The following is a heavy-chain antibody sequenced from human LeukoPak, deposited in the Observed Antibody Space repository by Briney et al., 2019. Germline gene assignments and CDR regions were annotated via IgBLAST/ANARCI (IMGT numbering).Heavy chain of an antibody. D-gene: IGHD3-3*01. J-gene: IGHJ6*02. Sequence: ASVKVSCKASGYTFTGYYMHWVRQAPGQELEWMGWINPNSGGTNYAQKFQGRVTMTRDTSISTAYMELSRLRSDDTAVYYCAKENDFWSGSAAYYYGMDVWGQGTTVTVSS. CDR1: GYTFTGYY. CDR2: INPNSGGT. V-gene: IGHV1-2*02. CDR3: AKENDFWSGSAAYYYGMDV.